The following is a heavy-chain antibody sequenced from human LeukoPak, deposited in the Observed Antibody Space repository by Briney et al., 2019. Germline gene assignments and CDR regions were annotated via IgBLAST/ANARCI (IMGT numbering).Heavy chain of an antibody. J-gene: IGHJ6*02. D-gene: IGHD6-13*01. V-gene: IGHV1-69*04. Sequence: SVKVSCKASGGTFSRYAISWVRQAPGQGLEWMGRIIPIPGIANYARKFKGRVTITADKSTSTAYMELSSLRSEDTAVYYCAKNEAAAKDYYNAMDVWGQGTTVTVSS. CDR1: GGTFSRYA. CDR2: IIPIPGIA. CDR3: AKNEAAAKDYYNAMDV.